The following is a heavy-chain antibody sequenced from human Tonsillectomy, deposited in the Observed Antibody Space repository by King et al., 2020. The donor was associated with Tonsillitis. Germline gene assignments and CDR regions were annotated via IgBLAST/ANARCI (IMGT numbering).Heavy chain of an antibody. Sequence: QLVQSGGGVVQPGRSLRLSCAASGFTFSSYAMHWVRQAPGKGLEWVAVISYDGSNKYYADSVKGRFTISRDNSKNTLYLQMNSLRAEDTAVYYCARGEGGNYAFDIWGQGTMVTVSS. CDR3: ARGEGGNYAFDI. CDR1: GFTFSSYA. J-gene: IGHJ3*02. CDR2: ISYDGSNK. D-gene: IGHD4-23*01. V-gene: IGHV3-30*04.